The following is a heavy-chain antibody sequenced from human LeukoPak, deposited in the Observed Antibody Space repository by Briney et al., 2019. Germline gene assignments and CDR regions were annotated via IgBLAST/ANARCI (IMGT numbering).Heavy chain of an antibody. CDR1: GYTFTGYY. Sequence: ASVKVSYKASGYTFTGYYMHWVRQAPGQGLEWMGWINPNSGGTNCAQKFQGRVTMTRDTSISTAYMELSRLRSDDTAVYYCARDRANYYDSSGERRAFDIWGQGTMVTVSS. D-gene: IGHD3-22*01. CDR2: INPNSGGT. J-gene: IGHJ3*02. V-gene: IGHV1-2*02. CDR3: ARDRANYYDSSGERRAFDI.